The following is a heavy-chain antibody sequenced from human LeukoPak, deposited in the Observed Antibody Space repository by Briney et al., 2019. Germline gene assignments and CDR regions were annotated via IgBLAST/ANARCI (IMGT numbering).Heavy chain of an antibody. Sequence: PSETLSLTCTVSGGSISSYYWSWIRQPPGKELEWIGYIYYSGSTDYSPSLKSRVTISVDTSKNQFSLKLSSVTAADTAVYYCARYGLIRGFEYWGRGNLVTVSS. D-gene: IGHD3-16*01. V-gene: IGHV4-59*01. J-gene: IGHJ4*02. CDR1: GGSISSYY. CDR2: IYYSGST. CDR3: ARYGLIRGFEY.